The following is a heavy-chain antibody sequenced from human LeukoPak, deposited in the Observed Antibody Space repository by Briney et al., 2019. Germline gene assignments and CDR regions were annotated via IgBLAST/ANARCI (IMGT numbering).Heavy chain of an antibody. CDR2: ISYDGSNK. V-gene: IGHV3-30-3*01. CDR3: ARDDSNDY. Sequence: PGGPLRLSCAASGFTFSSYAMHWVRQAPGKGLEWVAVISYDGSNKYYADSVKGRFTISRDNSKNTLYLQMNSLRAEDTAVYYCARDDSNDYWGQGTLVTVSS. J-gene: IGHJ4*02. D-gene: IGHD2-21*02. CDR1: GFTFSSYA.